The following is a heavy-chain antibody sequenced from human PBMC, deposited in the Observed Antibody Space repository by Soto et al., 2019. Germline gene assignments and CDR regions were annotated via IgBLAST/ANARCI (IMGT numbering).Heavy chain of an antibody. CDR1: GGSISSYY. CDR2: IYYSGST. CDR3: ARHPSRLIESIPYYYYYYMDV. Sequence: SETLSLTCTVSGGSISSYYWSWIRQPPGKGLEWIGYIYYSGSTNYNPSLKSRVTISVDTSKNQFSLKLSSVTAADTAVYYCARHPSRLIESIPYYYYYYMDVWGKGTTVTVSS. D-gene: IGHD2-8*01. J-gene: IGHJ6*03. V-gene: IGHV4-59*08.